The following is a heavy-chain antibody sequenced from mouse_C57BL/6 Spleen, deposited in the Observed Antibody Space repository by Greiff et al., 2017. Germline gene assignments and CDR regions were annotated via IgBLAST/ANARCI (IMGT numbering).Heavy chain of an antibody. CDR1: GYTFTSYW. CDR2: IYPGSGST. Sequence: QVQLQQPGAELVKPGASVKMSCKASGYTFTSYWITWVKQRPGQGLEWIGDIYPGSGSTNYNEKFKSKATLTVDTSSSTAYMQLSSLTSEDSAVYYCARFSEGYWYFDGWGTGTTVTVSS. CDR3: ARFSEGYWYFDG. J-gene: IGHJ1*03. V-gene: IGHV1-55*01.